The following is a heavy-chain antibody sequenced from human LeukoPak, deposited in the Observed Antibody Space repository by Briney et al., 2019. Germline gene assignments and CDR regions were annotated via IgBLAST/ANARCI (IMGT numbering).Heavy chain of an antibody. J-gene: IGHJ4*02. V-gene: IGHV3-23*01. CDR2: ISNSDDST. CDR3: AKATGYLL. D-gene: IGHD1-14*01. Sequence: PGGSLRLSSAASGFTFSSYGMSWVRQAPGKGLEWVSTISNSDDSTYYADSVKGRFTISRDNSENTLFLRMNSLRAEDTAVYYCAKATGYLLWGQGTLVIVSS. CDR1: GFTFSSYG.